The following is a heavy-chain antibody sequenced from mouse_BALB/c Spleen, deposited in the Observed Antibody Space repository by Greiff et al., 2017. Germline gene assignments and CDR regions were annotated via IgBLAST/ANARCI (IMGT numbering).Heavy chain of an antibody. Sequence: QVQLQQSGPELVKPGASVRISCKASGYTFTSYYIHWVKQRPGQGLEWIGWIYPGNVNTKYNEKFKGKATLTSDKSSSTAYMELSSLTSEDSAVYYCARHYRYDGYFDVWGAGTTVTVSS. CDR2: IYPGNVNT. CDR1: GYTFTSYY. V-gene: IGHV1S56*01. J-gene: IGHJ1*01. CDR3: ARHYRYDGYFDV. D-gene: IGHD2-14*01.